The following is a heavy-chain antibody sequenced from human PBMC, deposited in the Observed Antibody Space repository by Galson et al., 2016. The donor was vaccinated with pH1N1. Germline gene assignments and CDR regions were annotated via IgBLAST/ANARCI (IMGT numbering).Heavy chain of an antibody. CDR2: ISGRGGNT. CDR3: AKDRSREFLHFPFDAFDV. D-gene: IGHD3-10*01. J-gene: IGHJ3*01. V-gene: IGHV3-23*01. CDR1: GFTFKNYV. Sequence: SLRLSCATSGFTFKNYVMSWVRQAPGKGLEWVSVISGRGGNTYYADSVKGRFTISRDNSKNTLYLEMNKLKDDDTAVYYCAKDRSREFLHFPFDAFDVWGQGTMVSVS.